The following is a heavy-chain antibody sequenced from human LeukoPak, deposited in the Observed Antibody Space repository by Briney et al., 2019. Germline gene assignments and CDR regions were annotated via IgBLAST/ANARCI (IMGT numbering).Heavy chain of an antibody. J-gene: IGHJ4*02. CDR2: ISAYNGKT. Sequence: ASVKVSYKASGYTFTSYGINWVRQAPGQGLEWMGWISAYNGKTKYAQKLQGRVTMATDTSTSTAYMELRSLRSDDTAVYYCARWDRGVNTYFDYWGQGTLVTVSS. CDR1: GYTFTSYG. CDR3: ARWDRGVNTYFDY. V-gene: IGHV1-18*01. D-gene: IGHD3-10*01.